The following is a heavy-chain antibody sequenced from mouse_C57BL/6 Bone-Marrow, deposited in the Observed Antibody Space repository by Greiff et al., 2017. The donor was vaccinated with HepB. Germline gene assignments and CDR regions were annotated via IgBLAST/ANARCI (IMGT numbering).Heavy chain of an antibody. D-gene: IGHD1-1*01. CDR3: TTITTVRGGDY. CDR2: IRNKANNHAT. J-gene: IGHJ4*01. Sequence: EVQLVESGGGLVQPGGSMKLSCAASGFTFSDAWMDWVRQSPEKGLEWVAEIRNKANNHATYYAESVKGRFTISRDDSKSSVYLQMNSLRAEDTGIYYCTTITTVRGGDYWGQGTSVTVSS. V-gene: IGHV6-6*01. CDR1: GFTFSDAW.